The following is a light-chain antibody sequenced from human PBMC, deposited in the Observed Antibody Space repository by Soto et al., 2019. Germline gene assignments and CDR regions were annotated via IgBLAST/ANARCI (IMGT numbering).Light chain of an antibody. V-gene: IGKV3-15*01. CDR1: QSVSSN. J-gene: IGKJ1*01. CDR2: GAS. CDR3: QRYSNWPRT. Sequence: EIVMTQSPATLSVSPGERATLSYRASQSVSSNLAWYQQKPGQAPRLLIYGASTRATGIPARFSGSGSGTEFTLTISSLQSEDFAVYYCQRYSNWPRTFGQGTKVEIK.